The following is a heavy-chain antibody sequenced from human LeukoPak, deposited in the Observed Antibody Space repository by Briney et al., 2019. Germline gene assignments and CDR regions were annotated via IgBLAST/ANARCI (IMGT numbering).Heavy chain of an antibody. CDR1: GFTFSSYA. CDR2: ISGSGGST. J-gene: IGHJ4*02. Sequence: GGSLRLSCAASGFTFSSYAMSWVRQAPGKGLEWVSAISGSGGSTYYADSVKGRFTISRDNSKNTLYLQMNSLGAEDTAVYYCAKASMVRGVIINFDYWGQGTLVTVSS. CDR3: AKASMVRGVIINFDY. D-gene: IGHD3-10*01. V-gene: IGHV3-23*01.